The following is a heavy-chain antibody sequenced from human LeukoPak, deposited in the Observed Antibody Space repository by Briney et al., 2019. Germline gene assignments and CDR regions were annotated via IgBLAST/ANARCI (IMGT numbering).Heavy chain of an antibody. D-gene: IGHD3-22*01. CDR2: IYTSGST. CDR3: ARGVTYYYDSSGYLY. J-gene: IGHJ4*02. Sequence: SETLSLTCTVSGGSISSGSYYWSWIRHPAGKGLEWIGRIYTSGSTNYNPSLKSRVTISVDTSKNQFSLKLSSVTAADTAVYYCARGVTYYYDSSGYLYWGQGTLVTVSS. V-gene: IGHV4-61*02. CDR1: GGSISSGSYY.